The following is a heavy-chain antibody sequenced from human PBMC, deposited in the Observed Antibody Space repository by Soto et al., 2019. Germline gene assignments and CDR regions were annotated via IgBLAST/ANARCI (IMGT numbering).Heavy chain of an antibody. V-gene: IGHV1-69*01. J-gene: IGHJ4*02. CDR2: IITDCGTT. CDR3: TRSYGYTFGGSMDN. D-gene: IGHD5-18*01. Sequence: HVQLVQSVPEVKKPGSSVKVSCTSSGDTFNSYVITRVRQAPGQVLEWLGGIITDCGTTSYAQNFQDSLTITADEAATTDHMELSSLTADDTSMYYCTRSYGYTFGGSMDNWGQGTLVTVSS. CDR1: GDTFNSYV.